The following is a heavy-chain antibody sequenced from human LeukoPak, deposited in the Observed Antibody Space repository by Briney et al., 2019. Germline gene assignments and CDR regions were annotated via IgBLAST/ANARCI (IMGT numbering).Heavy chain of an antibody. V-gene: IGHV3-48*04. J-gene: IGHJ1*01. CDR3: ARAPAPSSGWYWGLGD. D-gene: IGHD6-19*01. CDR1: GFTFFSYS. Sequence: GGSLRLSCAASGFTFFSYSMNWVRQAPGRGLEWISYINGNSRTIYYADSVKGRFTISRDNAKNSLNLHMSSLRAEDTAIYYCARAPAPSSGWYWGLGDWGQGTLVTVSS. CDR2: INGNSRTI.